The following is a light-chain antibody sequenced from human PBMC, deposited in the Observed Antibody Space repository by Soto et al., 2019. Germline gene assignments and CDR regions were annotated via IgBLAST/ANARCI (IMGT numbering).Light chain of an antibody. CDR3: QQSFSPAYT. CDR2: VAS. Sequence: DFQMTQSPSSLSASVGDRVTITCRASQNINNNLSMYQKKPGKAPKFLIYVASTLPRGVPSGFSGGRSGTEFTLTVSSLQTEDFATYSCQQSFSPAYTFGRGTKLE. J-gene: IGKJ2*01. V-gene: IGKV1-39*01. CDR1: QNINNN.